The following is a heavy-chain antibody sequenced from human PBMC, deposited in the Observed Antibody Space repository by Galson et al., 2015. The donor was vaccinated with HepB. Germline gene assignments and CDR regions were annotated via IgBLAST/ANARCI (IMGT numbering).Heavy chain of an antibody. J-gene: IGHJ4*02. V-gene: IGHV3-30*02. CDR3: AKDAGLGQWLVLGFDYFDY. D-gene: IGHD6-19*01. CDR2: IRYDGDNK. CDR1: GFAFSNYG. Sequence: SLRLSCAASGFAFSNYGMHWVRQAPGKGLEWVAFIRYDGDNKYYTDSVKGRFTISRDNSKNTLFLQMNRLRAEDTAVYYCAKDAGLGQWLVLGFDYFDYWGQGALVTVSS.